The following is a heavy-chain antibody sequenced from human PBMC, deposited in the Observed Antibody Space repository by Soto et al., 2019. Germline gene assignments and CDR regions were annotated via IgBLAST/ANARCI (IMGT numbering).Heavy chain of an antibody. CDR2: ISAYNGNT. V-gene: IGHV1-18*01. CDR3: ARAARLDDAFDI. Sequence: ASVKVSCKASGYTFTSYGISWVRQAPGQGLEWMGWISAYNGNTNYAQKPQGRVTMTTDTSTSTAYMELRSLRSDDTAVYYCARAARLDDAFDIWGQGTMVTVSS. D-gene: IGHD6-6*01. CDR1: GYTFTSYG. J-gene: IGHJ3*02.